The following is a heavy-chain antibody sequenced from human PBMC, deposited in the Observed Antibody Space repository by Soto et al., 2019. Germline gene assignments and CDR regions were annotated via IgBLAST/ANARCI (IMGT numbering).Heavy chain of an antibody. CDR3: ARGGNYDLYLATRFPNWFDP. J-gene: IGHJ5*02. CDR2: IYYSGST. V-gene: IGHV4-31*03. CDR1: GGSISSGGYY. Sequence: SETLSLTCTVSGGSISSGGYYWSWIRQHPGKGLEWIGYIYYSGSTYYNPSLKSRVTISVDTSRNQFSLKLSSVTAADTAVYYCARGGNYDLYLATRFPNWFDPWGQGTLVTVSS. D-gene: IGHD3-3*01.